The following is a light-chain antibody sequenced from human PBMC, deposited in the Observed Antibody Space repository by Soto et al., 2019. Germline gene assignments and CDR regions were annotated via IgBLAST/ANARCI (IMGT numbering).Light chain of an antibody. Sequence: QSVLTQPPSASGTPGQRVTISCSGSSSNIGSNYVYWYQQLPGTAHKLLIYRNNQRPSGVPDRFSGSKSGTSASLAISGLRSEDEADYYCAAWDDSLSAHVVFGGGTQLTVL. CDR3: AAWDDSLSAHVV. CDR2: RNN. V-gene: IGLV1-47*01. J-gene: IGLJ2*01. CDR1: SSNIGSNY.